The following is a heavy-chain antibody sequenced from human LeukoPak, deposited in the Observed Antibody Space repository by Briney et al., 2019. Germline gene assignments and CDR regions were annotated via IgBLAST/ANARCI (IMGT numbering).Heavy chain of an antibody. Sequence: GGSLRLSCAASGFTFSSYGMHWVRQAPGKGLEWVAVIWYDGSNKYYADSVKGRFTISRDNAKNSLYLQMNSLRAEDTAVYYCARGDFWSGYANDYWGQGTLVTVSS. V-gene: IGHV3-33*01. CDR3: ARGDFWSGYANDY. CDR1: GFTFSSYG. CDR2: IWYDGSNK. J-gene: IGHJ4*02. D-gene: IGHD3-3*01.